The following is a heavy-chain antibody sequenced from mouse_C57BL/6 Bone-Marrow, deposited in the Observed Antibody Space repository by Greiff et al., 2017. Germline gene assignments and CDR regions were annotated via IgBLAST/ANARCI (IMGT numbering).Heavy chain of an antibody. CDR2: IDPSDSYT. Sequence: QVQLQQPGAELVRPGTSVKLSCKASGYTFTSYWMHWVKQRPGQGLEWIGVIDPSDSYTNYNQKFKGKATLTVDTSSSTAYMQLSSLTSEDSAVYYCARFTTVVATGDYWGQGTTLTVSS. V-gene: IGHV1-59*01. CDR1: GYTFTSYW. CDR3: ARFTTVVATGDY. J-gene: IGHJ2*01. D-gene: IGHD1-1*01.